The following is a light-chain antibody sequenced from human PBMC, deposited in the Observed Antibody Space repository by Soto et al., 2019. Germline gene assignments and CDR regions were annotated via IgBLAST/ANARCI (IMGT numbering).Light chain of an antibody. CDR2: DAS. Sequence: GDTVTITCQASRDIADSLNWYQQRAGQAPKLLIYDASNLQSGVPAWFSGSGTGTSFILTISSLQPEDFATYYCQQYDDPFTFGGGTKVEIK. J-gene: IGKJ4*01. CDR3: QQYDDPFT. CDR1: RDIADS. V-gene: IGKV1-33*01.